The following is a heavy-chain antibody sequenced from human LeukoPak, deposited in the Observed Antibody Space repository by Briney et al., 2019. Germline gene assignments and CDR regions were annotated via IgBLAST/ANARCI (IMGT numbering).Heavy chain of an antibody. Sequence: GGSLRLSCAASGLTFSSYSMNWVRQAPGKGLEWVSSISSSSSYIYYADSVKGRFTISRDNAKNSLYLQMNSLRAEDTAVYYCARGIVVVPAGAFDIWGQGTMVTVSS. CDR2: ISSSSSYI. D-gene: IGHD2-2*01. CDR1: GLTFSSYS. J-gene: IGHJ3*02. CDR3: ARGIVVVPAGAFDI. V-gene: IGHV3-21*01.